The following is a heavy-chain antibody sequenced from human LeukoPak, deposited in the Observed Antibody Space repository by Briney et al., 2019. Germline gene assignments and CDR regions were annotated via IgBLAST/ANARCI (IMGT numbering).Heavy chain of an antibody. CDR1: GGTFSSYA. Sequence: GASVKVSCKASGGTFSSYAISWVRQAPGQGLEWMGGIIPIFGTANYAQKFQGRVTITTDESTSTAYMELSSLSSEDTAVYYCARGPGSTVTVNWLDPWGQGTLVTVSS. V-gene: IGHV1-69*05. CDR3: ARGPGSTVTVNWLDP. CDR2: IIPIFGTA. D-gene: IGHD4-17*01. J-gene: IGHJ5*02.